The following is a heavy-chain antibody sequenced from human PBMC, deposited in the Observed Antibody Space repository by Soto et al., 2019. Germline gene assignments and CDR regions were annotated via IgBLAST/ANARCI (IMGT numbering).Heavy chain of an antibody. CDR3: ARDRGRDYDFWSGSDWFDP. V-gene: IGHV4-59*01. Sequence: SETLSLTCTVSGGSISSYYWSWIRQPPGKGLEWIGYIYYSGSTNYNPSLKSRVTISVDTSKNQFSLKLSSVTAADTAVYYCARDRGRDYDFWSGSDWFDPWGQGTLVTVPQ. D-gene: IGHD3-3*01. J-gene: IGHJ5*02. CDR1: GGSISSYY. CDR2: IYYSGST.